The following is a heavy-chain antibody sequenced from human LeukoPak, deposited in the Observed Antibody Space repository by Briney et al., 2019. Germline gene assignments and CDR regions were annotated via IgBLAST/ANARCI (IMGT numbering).Heavy chain of an antibody. J-gene: IGHJ3*02. CDR1: GFTSSSYS. CDR3: ARDRGGAARPDAFDI. Sequence: GGSLRLSCAASGFTSSSYSMNWVRQAPGKGLVWVSRINTDGSSTSYADSVKGRFTISRDNAKNTLYLQMNSLRAEDTAVYYCARDRGGAARPDAFDIWGQGTMVTVSS. V-gene: IGHV3-74*01. CDR2: INTDGSST. D-gene: IGHD6-6*01.